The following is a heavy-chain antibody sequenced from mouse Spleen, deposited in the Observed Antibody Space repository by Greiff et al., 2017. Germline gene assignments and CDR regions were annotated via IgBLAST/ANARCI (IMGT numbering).Heavy chain of an antibody. Sequence: EVKLMESGPDLVKPSQSLSLTCTVTGYSITSGYSWHWIRQFPGNKLEWMGYIHYSGSTNYNPSLKSRISITRDTSKNQFFLQLNSVTTEDTATYYCAREGIHYYGPAWFAYWGQGTLVTVSA. CDR2: IHYSGST. J-gene: IGHJ3*01. CDR3: AREGIHYYGPAWFAY. V-gene: IGHV3-1*02. CDR1: GYSITSGYS. D-gene: IGHD1-2*01.